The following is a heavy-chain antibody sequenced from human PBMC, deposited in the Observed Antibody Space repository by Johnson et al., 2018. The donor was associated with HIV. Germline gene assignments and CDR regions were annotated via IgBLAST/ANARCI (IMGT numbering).Heavy chain of an antibody. Sequence: VQLVESGGGVVQPGGSLRLSCAASGFTFSSFWMTWVRQAPGKGLEWVANIKDDGSEESYVDSVKGRFTISRDNAKNSLYLQMSSLRAEDTAIYYCARPNRPQYRSTFDIWGQGTKVTVSS. V-gene: IGHV3-7*05. J-gene: IGHJ3*02. CDR3: ARPNRPQYRSTFDI. CDR2: IKDDGSEE. D-gene: IGHD6-13*01. CDR1: GFTFSSFW.